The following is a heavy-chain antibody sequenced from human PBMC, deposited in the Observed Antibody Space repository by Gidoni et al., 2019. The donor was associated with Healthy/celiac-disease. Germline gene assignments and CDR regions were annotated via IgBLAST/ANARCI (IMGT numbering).Heavy chain of an antibody. CDR3: ASPLGYSSGWYVFGY. CDR1: GYSLTSYW. J-gene: IGHJ4*02. Sequence: EVQLVQSGAEVKKPGESLKFSCKCSGYSLTSYWIGWVRQMPGKGLEWMGIIYPGDSDTRYSPSFQGQVTISADKSISTAYLQWSSLKASDTAMYYCASPLGYSSGWYVFGYWGQGTLVTVSS. V-gene: IGHV5-51*01. D-gene: IGHD6-19*01. CDR2: IYPGDSDT.